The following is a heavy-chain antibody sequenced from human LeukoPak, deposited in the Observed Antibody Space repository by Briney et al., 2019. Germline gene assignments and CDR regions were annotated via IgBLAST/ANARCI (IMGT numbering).Heavy chain of an antibody. Sequence: GGSLRLSCAASGFTFSSYSMNWVRQAPGKGLEWVSSISSSSSYIYYADSVKGRFTISRDNAKNSLYLQMNSLRAEDTAVYYCARVRVGSSSPLPALLRFDYWGQGTLVTVSS. D-gene: IGHD6-6*01. CDR2: ISSSSSYI. CDR1: GFTFSSYS. CDR3: ARVRVGSSSPLPALLRFDY. J-gene: IGHJ4*02. V-gene: IGHV3-21*01.